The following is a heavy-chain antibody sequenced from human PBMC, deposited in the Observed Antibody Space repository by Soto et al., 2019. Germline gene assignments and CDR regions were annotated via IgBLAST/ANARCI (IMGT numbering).Heavy chain of an antibody. CDR3: AVATVTTGGQYYYGMDV. CDR1: GFTFSDYY. Sequence: QVQLVESGGGLVKPGGSLRLSCAASGFTFSDYYMSWIRQAPGKGLEWVSYISSSGSTIYYADSVKGRFTISRDNAKKSLYLHMISLRAEDTAVYYCAVATVTTGGQYYYGMDVWGQGTTVTVSS. J-gene: IGHJ6*02. D-gene: IGHD4-17*01. CDR2: ISSSGSTI. V-gene: IGHV3-11*01.